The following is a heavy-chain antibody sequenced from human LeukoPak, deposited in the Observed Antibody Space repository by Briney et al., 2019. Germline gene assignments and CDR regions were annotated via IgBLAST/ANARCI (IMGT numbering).Heavy chain of an antibody. V-gene: IGHV3-9*01. CDR2: ISWNSGSI. CDR3: AKGSRGYSYGQHPIDY. J-gene: IGHJ4*02. D-gene: IGHD5-18*01. CDR1: GFTFDDYA. Sequence: GRSLRLSCAASGFTFDDYAMHWVRQAPGKGLEWASGISWNSGSIGYADSVKGRFTISRDNAKNSLYLQMNSLRAEDTALYYCAKGSRGYSYGQHPIDYWGQGTLVTVSS.